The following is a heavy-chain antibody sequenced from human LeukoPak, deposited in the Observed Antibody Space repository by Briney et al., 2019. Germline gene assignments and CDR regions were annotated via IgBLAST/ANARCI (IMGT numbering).Heavy chain of an antibody. Sequence: ASVKVSCKASGYTFTSYYIHWVRQAPGQGLEWMGIINPSGGSTSYAQKFQGRVTMARDTSTSTVYMELSSLRSEDTAVYYCARDGHSSGWFDYWGQGTLVTVSS. J-gene: IGHJ4*02. CDR2: INPSGGST. CDR1: GYTFTSYY. D-gene: IGHD6-19*01. CDR3: ARDGHSSGWFDY. V-gene: IGHV1-46*01.